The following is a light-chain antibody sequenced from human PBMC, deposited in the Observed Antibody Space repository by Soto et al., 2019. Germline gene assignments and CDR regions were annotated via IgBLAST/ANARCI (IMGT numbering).Light chain of an antibody. Sequence: DIQMTQSPSTLSASVADRVTITCRASQSVSSWLAWYQQKPGKAPKLLIYDASRLESGVPSRFSGSGSETEFTLTISSLQPDDSATYYCHQYDTYPTFGQGTKVEIQ. V-gene: IGKV1-5*01. CDR2: DAS. J-gene: IGKJ1*01. CDR1: QSVSSW. CDR3: HQYDTYPT.